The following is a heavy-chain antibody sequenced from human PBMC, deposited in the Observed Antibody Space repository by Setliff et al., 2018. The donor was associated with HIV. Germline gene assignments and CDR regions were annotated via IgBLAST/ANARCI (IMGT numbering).Heavy chain of an antibody. V-gene: IGHV1-18*01. D-gene: IGHD3-16*01. J-gene: IGHJ3*02. CDR2: ISAYNGNT. Sequence: ASVKVSCKASGYIFNSFGISWVRQAPGQGLEWMGWISAYNGNTKYAQKLQGRVTMTTDTSTSTGYMELRSLRSDDTAVYYCARDGPYVAVLIRAFDIWGQGTMVPSPQ. CDR3: ARDGPYVAVLIRAFDI. CDR1: GYIFNSFG.